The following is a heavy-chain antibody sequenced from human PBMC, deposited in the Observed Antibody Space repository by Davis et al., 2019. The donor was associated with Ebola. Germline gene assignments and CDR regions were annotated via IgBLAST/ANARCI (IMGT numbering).Heavy chain of an antibody. CDR3: ARDHDYIWGSYRLYYGMDV. CDR1: GYTFTSYY. CDR2: INPSGGST. Sequence: ASVKVSCKASGYTFTSYYMHWVRQAPGQGLEWMGIINPSGGSTTYAQKFQGRVTMTSDTSTSTVYMELSSLRSEDTAVYYCARDHDYIWGSYRLYYGMDVWGQGTTVTVSS. D-gene: IGHD3-16*02. J-gene: IGHJ6*02. V-gene: IGHV1-46*01.